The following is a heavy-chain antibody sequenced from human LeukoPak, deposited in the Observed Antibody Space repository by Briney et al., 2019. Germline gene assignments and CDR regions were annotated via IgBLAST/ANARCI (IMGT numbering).Heavy chain of an antibody. Sequence: SETLSLTCTVSGGSISSGNYYWTWIRQPAGKGLEGIGRIYTSGSTNYNPSLKSRVTISIDTSKNQFSLKLTSVTAADTAVYYCARVGGRAARPRYFQHWGQGTLVTVSS. J-gene: IGHJ1*01. CDR3: ARVGGRAARPRYFQH. CDR1: GGSISSGNYY. V-gene: IGHV4-61*02. CDR2: IYTSGST. D-gene: IGHD6-6*01.